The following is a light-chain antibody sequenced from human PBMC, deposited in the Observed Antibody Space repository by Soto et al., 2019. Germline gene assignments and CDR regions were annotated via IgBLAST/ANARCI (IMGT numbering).Light chain of an antibody. CDR1: QTIGNK. CDR3: QQYSQWPLYT. CDR2: GAS. V-gene: IGKV3-15*01. J-gene: IGKJ2*01. Sequence: EIVLAQSPATLSVSPGERVTLSCRATQTIGNKLAWYLQRPGQAPRLLMYGASTRATDIPARFSGSGSGTEFTLTISSLQSEGFALYYYQQYSQWPLYTFGQGTKVDIK.